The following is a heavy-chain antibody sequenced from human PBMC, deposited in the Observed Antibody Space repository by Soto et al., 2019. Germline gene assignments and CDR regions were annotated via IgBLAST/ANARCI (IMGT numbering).Heavy chain of an antibody. CDR1: GGSISSYY. V-gene: IGHV4-59*08. D-gene: IGHD3-10*01. Sequence: SETLSLTCTVSGGSISSYYWSWIRQPPGKGLEWIGYIYYSGSTNYNPSLKSRVTISVDTSKNQFSLKLSSVTAADTAVYYCARLLDSGSYYKGFDYWGQGTLVTVSS. CDR3: ARLLDSGSYYKGFDY. J-gene: IGHJ4*02. CDR2: IYYSGST.